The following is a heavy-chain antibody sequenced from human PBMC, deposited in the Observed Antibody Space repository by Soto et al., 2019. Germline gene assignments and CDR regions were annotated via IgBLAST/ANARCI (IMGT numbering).Heavy chain of an antibody. J-gene: IGHJ3*02. D-gene: IGHD2-8*01. V-gene: IGHV4-30-4*01. Sequence: QVQLQESGPGLVRPSQTLSLTCTVSGDSINSGDYYWSWIRQPPGEGLEWIGYIYYTGSTYYNPSPKSRVTISLDTSKNQFSLKLSSVTAADTAVYYCARDPGSSPGVYDIWGQGTMVTVSS. CDR1: GDSINSGDYY. CDR3: ARDPGSSPGVYDI. CDR2: IYYTGST.